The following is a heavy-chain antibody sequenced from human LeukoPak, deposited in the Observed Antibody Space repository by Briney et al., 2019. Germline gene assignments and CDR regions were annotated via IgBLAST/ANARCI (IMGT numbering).Heavy chain of an antibody. CDR2: INPNSGGT. J-gene: IGHJ6*02. CDR1: GYTFTGYY. CDR3: ARPKTSYYYYYGMDV. Sequence: ASAKVSCKASGYTFTGYYMHWVRQAPGQGLEWMGWINPNSGGTNYAQKFQGRVTMTRDTSISTAYMELSRLRSDDTAVYYCARPKTSYYYYYGMDVWGQGTTVTVSS. D-gene: IGHD2-2*01. V-gene: IGHV1-2*02.